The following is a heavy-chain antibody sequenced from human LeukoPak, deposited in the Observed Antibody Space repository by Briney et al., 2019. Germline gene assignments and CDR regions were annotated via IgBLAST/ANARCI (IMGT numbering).Heavy chain of an antibody. CDR3: ARGHIVGYGFDI. V-gene: IGHV3-74*01. CDR1: GFTFSNYW. Sequence: GGSLRLSYAASGFTFSNYWMHWVRQAPGKGLVWVSRIKTDGSSTNYADSVKGRFTIFRDNAKNTLYLQMNSLGAEDTAVYFCARGHIVGYGFDIWGRGTLVTVSS. CDR2: IKTDGSST. D-gene: IGHD2-15*01. J-gene: IGHJ3*02.